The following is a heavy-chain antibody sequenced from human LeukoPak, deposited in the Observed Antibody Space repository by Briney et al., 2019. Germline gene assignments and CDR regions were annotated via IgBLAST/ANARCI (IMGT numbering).Heavy chain of an antibody. J-gene: IGHJ6*03. V-gene: IGHV3-30*02. CDR3: AKDGQGWLLHVGYYYMDV. CDR1: GFSFSSFA. CDR2: IRYDGSNK. Sequence: GGSLRLSCAASGFSFSSFAMSWVRQAPGKGLEWVAFIRYDGSNKYYADSVKGRFTISRDNSKNTLYLQMNSLRAEDTAVYYCAKDGQGWLLHVGYYYMDVWGKGTTVTVSS. D-gene: IGHD2-21*01.